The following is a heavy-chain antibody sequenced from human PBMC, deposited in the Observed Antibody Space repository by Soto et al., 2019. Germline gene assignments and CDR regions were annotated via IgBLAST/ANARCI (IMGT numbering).Heavy chain of an antibody. CDR1: GGSISSYY. Sequence: SETLSLTCTVSGGSISSYYWSWIRQPPGKGLEWIGYIYYSGSTNYNPSLKSRVTISVDTSKNQFSLKLSSVTAADTAVYYCARVNVFWGGYPNCFDPGGQGPLVTVS. D-gene: IGHD3-3*01. V-gene: IGHV4-59*01. J-gene: IGHJ5*02. CDR3: ARVNVFWGGYPNCFDP. CDR2: IYYSGST.